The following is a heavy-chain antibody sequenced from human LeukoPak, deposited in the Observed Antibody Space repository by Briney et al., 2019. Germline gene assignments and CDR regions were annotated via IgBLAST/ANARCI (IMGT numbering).Heavy chain of an antibody. Sequence: GGSLRLSCAASGFTFSSYGMHWVRQAPGKGLEWVAVICYDGGNKCYADAVKGRFTISRDNSKTSLVLQMNSLRAEDTAVYCWARDRGSYRNFDWFDPWGQGTLVTVSS. V-gene: IGHV3-33*01. CDR2: ICYDGGNK. D-gene: IGHD1-26*01. CDR3: ARDRGSYRNFDWFDP. J-gene: IGHJ5*02. CDR1: GFTFSSYG.